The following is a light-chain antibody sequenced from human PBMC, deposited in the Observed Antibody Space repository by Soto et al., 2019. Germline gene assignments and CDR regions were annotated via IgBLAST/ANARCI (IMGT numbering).Light chain of an antibody. CDR1: QSISSW. CDR3: QQYNSYPAT. J-gene: IGKJ3*01. Sequence: DIQMTQSPSTLSASVGDRVTITCRASQSISSWLAWYQQKPGKAPKLLIYDASSLERGVPSRFSGSGSGTGFTLTISALQPDACATYYCQQYNSYPATFGPGTKVDIK. V-gene: IGKV1-5*01. CDR2: DAS.